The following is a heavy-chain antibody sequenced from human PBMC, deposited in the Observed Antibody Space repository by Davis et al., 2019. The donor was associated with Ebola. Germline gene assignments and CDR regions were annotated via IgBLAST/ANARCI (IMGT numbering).Heavy chain of an antibody. D-gene: IGHD1-26*01. J-gene: IGHJ6*02. CDR3: AKDYISGLVGATYYYYYGMDV. CDR2: ISYDGSNK. V-gene: IGHV3-30*18. CDR1: GFTFSSYG. Sequence: GGSLRLSCAASGFTFSSYGMHWVRQAPGKGLEWVAVISYDGSNKYYADSVKGRFTISRDNSKNTLYLQMNSLRAEDTAVYYCAKDYISGLVGATYYYYYGMDVWGQGTTVTVSS.